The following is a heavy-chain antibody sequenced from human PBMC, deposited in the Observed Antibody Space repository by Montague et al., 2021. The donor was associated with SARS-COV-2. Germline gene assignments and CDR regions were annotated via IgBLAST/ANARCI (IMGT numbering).Heavy chain of an antibody. V-gene: IGHV4-59*01. CDR2: TNYSGST. J-gene: IGHJ4*02. D-gene: IGHD2-15*01. CDR1: GGSISSYY. Sequence: SETLSLTCTVSGGSISSYYWSWIRQPPGKGLEWIGYTNYSGSTNYNPSLKSRVTISVDTSKNQFSLKLSSVTAADTAVYYCARVDCRVSLDYWGQGTLVTVSS. CDR3: ARVDCRVSLDY.